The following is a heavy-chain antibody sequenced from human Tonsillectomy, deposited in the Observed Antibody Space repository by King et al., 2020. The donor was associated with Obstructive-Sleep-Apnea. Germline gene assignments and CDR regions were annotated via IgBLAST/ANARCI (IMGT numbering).Heavy chain of an antibody. Sequence: VQLVESGGVVVQPGGSLRLSCAGSGFTFDDYGMHWVRQAPGRGLEWVSLISWDGSQTYYGDSVKGRFTISRDNSKTYLFLQMKSLRPEDTALYYCAKAGGGDSSGYYFTFDSWGQGTLVTVSS. CDR3: AKAGGGDSSGYYFTFDS. D-gene: IGHD3-22*01. CDR2: ISWDGSQT. J-gene: IGHJ4*02. V-gene: IGHV3-43D*03. CDR1: GFTFDDYG.